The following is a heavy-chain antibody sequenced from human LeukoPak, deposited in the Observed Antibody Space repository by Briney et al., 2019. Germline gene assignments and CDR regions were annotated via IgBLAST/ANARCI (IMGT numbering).Heavy chain of an antibody. D-gene: IGHD3-10*01. CDR1: GYTFITYK. CDR2: INPRDGDR. J-gene: IGHJ4*02. V-gene: IGHV1-46*01. CDR3: AKDGGSYSADY. Sequence: GASVKVSCKASGYTFITYKMHWVRQAPGQGLEWVGIINPRDGDRRNAQKFQGRVTMTRDMSTSTVYMELSSLRSEDTAVYYCAKDGGSYSADYWGQGTLVTVSS.